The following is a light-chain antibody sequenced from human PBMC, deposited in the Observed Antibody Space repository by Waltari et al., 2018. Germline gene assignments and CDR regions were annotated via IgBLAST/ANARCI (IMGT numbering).Light chain of an antibody. CDR2: EDK. J-gene: IGLJ3*02. Sequence: NFMLTQPHSVSGSPGETVTISCTRSSGSIDRKYVQLYQQRPGSAPTTVIYEDKQRPFGVPDRFSGSIDSSSNSASLTISGLKTEDEAEYYCQSYDTNNRVFGGGTMLTVL. CDR3: QSYDTNNRV. V-gene: IGLV6-57*04. CDR1: SGSIDRKY.